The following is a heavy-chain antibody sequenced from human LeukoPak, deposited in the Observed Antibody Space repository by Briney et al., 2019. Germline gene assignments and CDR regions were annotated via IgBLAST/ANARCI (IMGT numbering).Heavy chain of an antibody. Sequence: GGSLRLSCAASGFTVSSNYMSWVRQAPGKGLEWVSVIYSGGNTYYADSVKGRFTISRDNSKYTLYLQMNSLRAEDTAVYYCASLPYSAPFSFDYWGQGTLVTVSS. J-gene: IGHJ4*02. CDR2: IYSGGNT. V-gene: IGHV3-53*01. CDR3: ASLPYSAPFSFDY. CDR1: GFTVSSNY. D-gene: IGHD2-15*01.